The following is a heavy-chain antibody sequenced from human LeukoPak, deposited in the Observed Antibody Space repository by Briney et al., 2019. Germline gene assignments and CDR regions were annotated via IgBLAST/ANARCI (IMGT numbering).Heavy chain of an antibody. V-gene: IGHV7-4-1*04. Sequence: GASVKVSCKASGYTFTNCAMNWVRQAPGQGLEWMGLIHPSTGNPTYSQGFTGRFVFSLDTSVSMTYLQISSLKAEATAVYFCARAFQSLAGLSLPDYWGPGTLVTVSS. D-gene: IGHD3-16*02. J-gene: IGHJ4*02. CDR3: ARAFQSLAGLSLPDY. CDR1: GYTFTNCA. CDR2: IHPSTGNP.